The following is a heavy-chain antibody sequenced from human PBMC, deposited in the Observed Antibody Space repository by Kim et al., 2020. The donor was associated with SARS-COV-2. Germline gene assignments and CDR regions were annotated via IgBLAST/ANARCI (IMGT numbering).Heavy chain of an antibody. D-gene: IGHD6-25*01. J-gene: IGHJ4*02. CDR3: ARQRLAAAGTRPFDY. V-gene: IGHV4-61*07. Sequence: NPSLKSRVTISLDTSKNQVSLRLTSVTAADTAVYYCARQRLAAAGTRPFDYWGQGTLVPV.